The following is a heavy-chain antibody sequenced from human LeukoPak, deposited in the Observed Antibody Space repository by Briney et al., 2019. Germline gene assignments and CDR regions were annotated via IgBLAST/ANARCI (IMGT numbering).Heavy chain of an antibody. Sequence: GALRLSCAASGFTFSSYAMSWIRQAPGKGLEWVSAISGSGGSTYYADSVKGRFTISRDNSNNTLYLQMNSLRAEDTAVYYCAKWISSGPDYWGQGTLVTVSS. V-gene: IGHV3-23*01. CDR3: AKWISSGPDY. CDR2: ISGSGGST. J-gene: IGHJ4*02. CDR1: GFTFSSYA. D-gene: IGHD6-19*01.